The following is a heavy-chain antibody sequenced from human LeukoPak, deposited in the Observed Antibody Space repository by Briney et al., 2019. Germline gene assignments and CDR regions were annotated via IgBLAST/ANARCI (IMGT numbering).Heavy chain of an antibody. D-gene: IGHD3-22*01. Sequence: SVKVSCKASGGTFIRYAISWVRQAPGQGLEWMGRIIPIFGTANYAQKFQGRVTITTDEPTSTASMELRSLSSEDTGVYLCASVGDSSGFDYWGQGTLVTVSS. CDR3: ASVGDSSGFDY. CDR2: IIPIFGTA. CDR1: GGTFIRYA. J-gene: IGHJ4*02. V-gene: IGHV1-69*05.